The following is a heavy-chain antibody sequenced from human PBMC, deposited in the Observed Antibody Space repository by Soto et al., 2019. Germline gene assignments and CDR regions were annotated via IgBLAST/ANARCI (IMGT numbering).Heavy chain of an antibody. D-gene: IGHD5-12*01. Sequence: QVQLQESGPGLVKPSQTLSLTCTVSGGSISSGDSYWSWIRQPPGKGLEWIGYIYYSGSTYYNPSRKRRGTRXXDXAXXQFSPKLGSVTAADTAVYYCAKGGGAYNYRGGMAVWGQGTTVTVSS. J-gene: IGHJ6*02. CDR2: IYYSGST. CDR3: AKGGGAYNYRGGMAV. CDR1: GGSISSGDSY. V-gene: IGHV4-30-4*01.